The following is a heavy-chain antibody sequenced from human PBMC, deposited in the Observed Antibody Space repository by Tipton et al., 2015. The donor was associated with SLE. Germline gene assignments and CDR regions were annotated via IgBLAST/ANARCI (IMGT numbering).Heavy chain of an antibody. CDR1: GGSISSGSYY. D-gene: IGHD5-24*01. V-gene: IGHV4-61*02. Sequence: TLSLTCTVSGGSISSGSYYWSWIRQPAGKGLEWIGRIYTSGSTNYNPSLKSRVTISVDTSKNQFSLKLSSVTAADTAVYYCAREGRRGLQIDYWGQGTLVTVSS. CDR3: AREGRRGLQIDY. J-gene: IGHJ4*02. CDR2: IYTSGST.